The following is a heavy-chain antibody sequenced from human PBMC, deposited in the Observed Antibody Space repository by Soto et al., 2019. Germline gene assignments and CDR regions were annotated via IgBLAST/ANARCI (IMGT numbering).Heavy chain of an antibody. CDR1: GGSISSYY. CDR2: IYYSGST. Sequence: SETLSLTCTVSGGSISSYYWSWIRQPPGKGLEWIGYIYYSGSTNYNPSLKSRVTISVDTSKNQFSLKLSSVTAADTAVYYCARDRRGPRYCSGGSCYSSFYYGMDVWGQGTTVTVSS. J-gene: IGHJ6*02. D-gene: IGHD2-15*01. CDR3: ARDRRGPRYCSGGSCYSSFYYGMDV. V-gene: IGHV4-59*01.